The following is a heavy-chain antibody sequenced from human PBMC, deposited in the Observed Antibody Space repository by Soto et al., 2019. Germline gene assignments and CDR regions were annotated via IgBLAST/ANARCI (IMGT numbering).Heavy chain of an antibody. J-gene: IGHJ5*02. CDR1: GYTFTSYG. CDR2: ISAYNGNT. Sequence: ASVKVSCKASGYTFTSYGISWVRQAPGQGLEWMGWISAYNGNTNYAQKLQGRVTMTTDTSTSTAYMELRSLRSDDTAVYYCARDRWGHDYGDYWFDPWGQGTLVTVSS. CDR3: ARDRWGHDYGDYWFDP. D-gene: IGHD4-17*01. V-gene: IGHV1-18*01.